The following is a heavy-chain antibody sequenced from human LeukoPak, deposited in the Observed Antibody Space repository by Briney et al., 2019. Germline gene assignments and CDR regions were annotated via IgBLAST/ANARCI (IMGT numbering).Heavy chain of an antibody. J-gene: IGHJ4*02. CDR1: GGSISSGGYY. D-gene: IGHD3-10*01. CDR3: ARGSSEWYYGSGSYFLDY. V-gene: IGHV4-31*03. Sequence: SETLSLTCTVSGGSISSGGYYWSWIRQHPGKGLEWIGYIYYSGSTYYNPSLKSRVTISVDTSKNQFSLKLSSVTAADTAVYYCARGSSEWYYGSGSYFLDYWGQGTLVTVSS. CDR2: IYYSGST.